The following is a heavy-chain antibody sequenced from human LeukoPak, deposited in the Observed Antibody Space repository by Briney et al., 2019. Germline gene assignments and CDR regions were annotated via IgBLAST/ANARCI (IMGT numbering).Heavy chain of an antibody. CDR2: INHSGST. Sequence: PSETLSLTCAVSGGSFSGYYWSWIRQPPGKGLEWIGEINHSGSTNYNPSLKSRVTISVDTSKNQFSLKLSSVTAADTAVYYCARTSRVYNYWGQGTLVTVSS. CDR3: ARTSRVYNY. CDR1: GGSFSGYY. D-gene: IGHD6-13*01. V-gene: IGHV4-34*01. J-gene: IGHJ4*02.